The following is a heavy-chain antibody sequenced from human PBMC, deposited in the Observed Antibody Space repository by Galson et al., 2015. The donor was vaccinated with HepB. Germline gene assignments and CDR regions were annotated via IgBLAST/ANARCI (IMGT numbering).Heavy chain of an antibody. Sequence: SLRLSCADSGFSFSNYKMVWVRQAPGRGLEWAANIERDGGHKYYVDSVRGRFTISRDNAKNSLYLQMNNVRDDDTAVYYCARDVLFYIDVWGEGTTVTVSS. J-gene: IGHJ6*03. CDR1: GFSFSNYK. CDR2: IERDGGHK. V-gene: IGHV3-7*01. CDR3: ARDVLFYIDV.